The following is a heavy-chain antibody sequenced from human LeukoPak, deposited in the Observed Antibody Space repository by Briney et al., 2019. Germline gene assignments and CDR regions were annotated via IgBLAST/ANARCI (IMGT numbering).Heavy chain of an antibody. D-gene: IGHD1-26*01. Sequence: GASVKVSCKASGYTFTDYYMHWVRQAPGQGLEWMGWIDPNSGGTNYAQKFQGRVTMTRDTSISTAYMELSRLRSDDTAVYYCARELVGATAPLWGQGTLVTVSS. CDR3: ARELVGATAPL. J-gene: IGHJ4*02. V-gene: IGHV1-2*02. CDR2: IDPNSGGT. CDR1: GYTFTDYY.